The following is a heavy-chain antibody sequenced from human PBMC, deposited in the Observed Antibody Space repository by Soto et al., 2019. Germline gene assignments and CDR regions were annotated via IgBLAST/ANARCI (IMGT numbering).Heavy chain of an antibody. J-gene: IGHJ4*02. V-gene: IGHV1-46*01. Sequence: QVQLVQSGAEVKKPGASVKVSCKASGYTFTSYYMHWVRQAPGQGLEWMGIINPSGGSTSYGQKFQGRVNMTRDTSTSTVYMELSSLRSEDTAVYYGARGGLRFLEWLEFDYWGQGTLVTVSS. CDR3: ARGGLRFLEWLEFDY. CDR1: GYTFTSYY. D-gene: IGHD3-3*01. CDR2: INPSGGST.